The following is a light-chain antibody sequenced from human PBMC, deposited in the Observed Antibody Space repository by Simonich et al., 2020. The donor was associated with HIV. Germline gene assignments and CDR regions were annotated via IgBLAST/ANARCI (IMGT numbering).Light chain of an antibody. CDR1: QDINNY. J-gene: IGKJ1*01. CDR3: QQYDNLPWT. CDR2: GAS. Sequence: DIQMTQSPSSLSASVGDRVTLTCQASQDINNYLNWYQQKPGKAPNLLIYGASNLETGVPSRFSGGGSGTDFTFTISSLQPEDIGTYYCQQYDNLPWTFGQGTKVEIK. V-gene: IGKV1-33*01.